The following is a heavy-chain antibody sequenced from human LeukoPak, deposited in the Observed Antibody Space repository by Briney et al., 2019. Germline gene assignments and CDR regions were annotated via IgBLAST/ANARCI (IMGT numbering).Heavy chain of an antibody. CDR2: LNSNGGT. CDR3: GRLMYFGEVSIDT. V-gene: IGHV4-59*01. Sequence: PETLSLTCTVSGGSLSGDFWSWVRQPPGKGLEYIGYLNSNGGTNKNPSLQSRVTMSIATSKNLFSLRLTSVTAADTAIYYCGRLMYFGEVSIDTWGRGALVTVSS. J-gene: IGHJ5*02. CDR1: GGSLSGDF. D-gene: IGHD3-10*01.